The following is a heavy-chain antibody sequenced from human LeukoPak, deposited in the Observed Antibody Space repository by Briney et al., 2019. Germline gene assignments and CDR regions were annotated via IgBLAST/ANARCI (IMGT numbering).Heavy chain of an antibody. CDR3: ARDGGFWYYDSSGYPRDFDY. CDR1: GFTFSSYE. J-gene: IGHJ4*02. D-gene: IGHD3-22*01. V-gene: IGHV3-48*03. Sequence: QTGGSLRLSCAASGFTFSSYEMNWVRQAPGKGLEWVSYVSSSGSTIYYADSVKGRFTISRDNAKNSLYLQMNSLRAEDTAVYYCARDGGFWYYDSSGYPRDFDYWGQGTLVTVSS. CDR2: VSSSGSTI.